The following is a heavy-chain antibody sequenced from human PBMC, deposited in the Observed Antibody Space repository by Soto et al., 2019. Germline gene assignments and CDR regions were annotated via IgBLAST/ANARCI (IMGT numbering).Heavy chain of an antibody. Sequence: GGSLRLSCAASGFTFSNALMNLVRQAPGKGLEWVGRIKSKTDGGTTDYAAPVKGRFTISRDDSKNTLYLQMNSLKTEDTAVYYCTTQRLYCSSTSCYAYYYYYGMDVWGQGTTVTVSS. CDR1: GFTFSNAL. CDR2: IKSKTDGGTT. V-gene: IGHV3-15*07. J-gene: IGHJ6*02. CDR3: TTQRLYCSSTSCYAYYYYYGMDV. D-gene: IGHD2-2*01.